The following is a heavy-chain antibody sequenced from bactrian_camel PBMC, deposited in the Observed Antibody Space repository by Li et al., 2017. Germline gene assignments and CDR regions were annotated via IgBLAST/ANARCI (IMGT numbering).Heavy chain of an antibody. J-gene: IGHJ4*01. D-gene: IGHD7*01. Sequence: HVQLVESGGGLVQPGGSLTLSCAASGFALGTSLMTWVRQAPGKEREGVAAADTDGVTSYAYSVKGRFTISKDNAKSTLYLQMNSLKSEDTAMYYCATLRRGRPCYEPLLSTYADNIYGQGTQVTVS. V-gene: IGHV3S1*01. CDR2: ADTDGVT. CDR1: GFALGTSL.